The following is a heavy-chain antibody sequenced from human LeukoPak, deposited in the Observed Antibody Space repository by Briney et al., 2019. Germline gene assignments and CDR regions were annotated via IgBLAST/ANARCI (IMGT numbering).Heavy chain of an antibody. D-gene: IGHD3-10*01. Sequence: PGGSLRLSCAASGFTFSNYAMSWVRQAPGKGLEWVSDISGSGGSTYYADSVKGRFTIARDNSKNTLFLQIYSLRAEDTAVYYCAKDQTTMFRGVNHDWGQGTLVIVSS. V-gene: IGHV3-23*01. CDR3: AKDQTTMFRGVNHD. J-gene: IGHJ4*02. CDR2: ISGSGGST. CDR1: GFTFSNYA.